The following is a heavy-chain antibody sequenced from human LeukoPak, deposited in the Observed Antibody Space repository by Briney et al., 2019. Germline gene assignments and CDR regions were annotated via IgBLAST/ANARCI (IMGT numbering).Heavy chain of an antibody. J-gene: IGHJ4*02. V-gene: IGHV3-21*01. D-gene: IGHD1-26*01. CDR2: ISSGSSYI. CDR3: ARTYSGSYLPFDY. CDR1: GFTFSSYS. Sequence: GGSLRLSCAASGFTFSSYSMNWVRQAPGKGLEWVSSISSGSSYIYYADSVKGRFTISRDNAKNSLYLQMNSLRAEDTAVYYCARTYSGSYLPFDYWGQGTLVTVSS.